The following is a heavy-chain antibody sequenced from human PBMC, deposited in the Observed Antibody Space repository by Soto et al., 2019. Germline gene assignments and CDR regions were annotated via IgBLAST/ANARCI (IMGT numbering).Heavy chain of an antibody. D-gene: IGHD2-2*01. CDR2: IWYDGSNK. J-gene: IGHJ4*02. CDR1: GFTFSSYG. Sequence: QVQLVESGGGVVQPGRSLRLSCAASGFTFSSYGMHWVRQAPGKGLEWVAVIWYDGSNKYYADSVKGRFTISRDNSKNTLYLQMNSLRAEDTAVYYCARDYLVVLPRVIAYWGQGTLVTVSS. V-gene: IGHV3-33*01. CDR3: ARDYLVVLPRVIAY.